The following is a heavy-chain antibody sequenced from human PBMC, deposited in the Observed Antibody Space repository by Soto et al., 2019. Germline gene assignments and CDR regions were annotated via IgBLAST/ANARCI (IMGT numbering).Heavy chain of an antibody. J-gene: IGHJ4*02. V-gene: IGHV3-7*01. CDR1: GFTFSNIW. CDR3: AKGPR. CDR2: ISPDGGEI. Sequence: GGSLRLSCAASGFTFSNIWMSWVRRSPEKGPEWVASISPDGGEIYYVDSVKGRFTISRDNTRNSLYLQINSLRAEDTAVYYCAKGPRWGQGTLVTVSS.